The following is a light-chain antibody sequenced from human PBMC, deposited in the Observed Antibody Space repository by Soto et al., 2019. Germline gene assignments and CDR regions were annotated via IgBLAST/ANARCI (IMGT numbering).Light chain of an antibody. V-gene: IGKV1-13*02. J-gene: IGKJ5*01. CDR2: DAS. Sequence: IPVTQSPSSLSASIGDRVTLCCRASQGIATGLAWHQQKPGAPPNLLIYDASTLDRGIPTSCSGRGSWTHIIITINNQHFEDFSTYYYQQFHSLFGQGTRLEIK. CDR3: QQFHSL. CDR1: QGIATG.